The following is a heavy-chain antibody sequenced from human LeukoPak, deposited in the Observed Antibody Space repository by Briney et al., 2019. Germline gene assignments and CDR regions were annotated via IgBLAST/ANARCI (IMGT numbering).Heavy chain of an antibody. Sequence: GGSLRLSCAASGFTFSSYGMHWVRQAPGKGLEWVAFIRYDGSNKYYADSVKGRFTISRDNSKNTLYLQMNSLRAEDTAVYYCAKDHRHYYDSSGYYDHYYYYMDVWGKGTTVTVSS. D-gene: IGHD3-22*01. CDR2: IRYDGSNK. CDR3: AKDHRHYYDSSGYYDHYYYYMDV. J-gene: IGHJ6*03. CDR1: GFTFSSYG. V-gene: IGHV3-30*02.